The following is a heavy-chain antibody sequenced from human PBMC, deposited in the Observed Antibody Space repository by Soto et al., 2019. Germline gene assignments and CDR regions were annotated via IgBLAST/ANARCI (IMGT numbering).Heavy chain of an antibody. CDR3: ARPAARGPSAFDI. CDR2: IYHSGST. CDR1: GGSISSGYY. V-gene: IGHV4-38-2*02. D-gene: IGHD6-6*01. Sequence: SETLSLTCTVSGGSISSGYYWGWIRQPPGKGLEWIGSIYHSGSTYYNPSLKSRVTISVDTSKNQFSLKLSSVTAADTAVYYCARPAARGPSAFDIWGQGTMVTVSS. J-gene: IGHJ3*02.